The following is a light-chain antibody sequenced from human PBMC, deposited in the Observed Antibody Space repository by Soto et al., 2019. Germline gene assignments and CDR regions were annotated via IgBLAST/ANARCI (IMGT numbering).Light chain of an antibody. CDR3: CTYGGSCTFE. Sequence: QSALTQPASVSGSPGQSITISCTGPSTDVGTYNLVSWYQQHPGRAPKLIIYEGTKRPSGVSNHFFGSQSGDTASLTISGFQAEDEGDYHCCTYGGSCTFEFGGGTKLTVL. V-gene: IGLV2-23*03. CDR2: EGT. J-gene: IGLJ2*01. CDR1: STDVGTYNL.